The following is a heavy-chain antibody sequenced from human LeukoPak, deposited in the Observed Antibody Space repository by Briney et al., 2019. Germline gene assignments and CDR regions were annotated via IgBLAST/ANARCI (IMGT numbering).Heavy chain of an antibody. V-gene: IGHV3-33*06. Sequence: PGGSLRLSCAASGFTFSSYGMHWVRQAPGKGLEWVAVIWYDGSNKYYADSVKGRFTISRDNTKNTLYLQMNSLRAEDTAVYYCAKDELGDGYRGHFDYWGQGTLVTVSS. CDR2: IWYDGSNK. CDR3: AKDELGDGYRGHFDY. D-gene: IGHD5-24*01. CDR1: GFTFSSYG. J-gene: IGHJ4*02.